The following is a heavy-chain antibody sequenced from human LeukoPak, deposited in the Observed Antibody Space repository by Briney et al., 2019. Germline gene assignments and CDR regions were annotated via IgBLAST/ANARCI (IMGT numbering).Heavy chain of an antibody. Sequence: PSETLSLTCTVPGGSISSSSYYWGWIRQPPGKGLEWIGSIYYSGTTYYNPSLKSRVTISVDTSKNQFSLKLSSVTAADTAVYYCARALLRKYVLGSAFDIWGQGTMVTVSS. CDR3: ARALLRKYVLGSAFDI. CDR1: GGSISSSSYY. V-gene: IGHV4-39*07. J-gene: IGHJ3*02. D-gene: IGHD1-26*01. CDR2: IYYSGTT.